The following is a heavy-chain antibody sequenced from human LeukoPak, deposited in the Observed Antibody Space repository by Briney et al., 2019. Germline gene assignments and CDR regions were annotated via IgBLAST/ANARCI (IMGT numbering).Heavy chain of an antibody. D-gene: IGHD2-21*02. J-gene: IGHJ4*02. CDR1: GGSISSGDYY. V-gene: IGHV4-30-4*01. CDR2: IYYSGST. Sequence: SQTLSLTCTVSGGSISSGDYYWSWIRQPPGKGLEWIGYIYYSGSTYYNPSLKSRVTISVDTSKNQFSLKLSSVTAADTAVYYCARGVRALTAIHFDYWGQGTLVTVSS. CDR3: ARGVRALTAIHFDY.